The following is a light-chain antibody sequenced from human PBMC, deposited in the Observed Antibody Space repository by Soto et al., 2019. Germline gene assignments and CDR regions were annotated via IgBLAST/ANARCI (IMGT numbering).Light chain of an antibody. CDR3: LQVYSFPRT. CDR1: QDLGGR. CDR2: AAS. J-gene: IGKJ1*01. V-gene: IGKV1-12*01. Sequence: DIQMTQSPSSVSASVGDRITITCRASQDLGGRLAWFQHKPGKAHQXLMQAASILQSGVPSRFSGSGSGTEIIITINNLQPEDFGSYVCLQVYSFPRTFGLGTKVDIK.